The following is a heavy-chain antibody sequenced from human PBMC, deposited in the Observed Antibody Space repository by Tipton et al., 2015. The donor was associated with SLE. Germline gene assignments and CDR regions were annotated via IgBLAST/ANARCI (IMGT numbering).Heavy chain of an antibody. D-gene: IGHD5-12*01. J-gene: IGHJ4*02. V-gene: IGHV3-33*08. CDR1: GFTFSSYG. CDR3: ARDRGGEYPGYDY. Sequence: SLRLSCAASGFTFSSYGMHWVRQAPGKGLEWVAVIWYDGSNKYYVDSVKGRFTISRDNSKNTLYLQMNSLRAEDTAVYYCARDRGGEYPGYDYWGQGTLVTVSS. CDR2: IWYDGSNK.